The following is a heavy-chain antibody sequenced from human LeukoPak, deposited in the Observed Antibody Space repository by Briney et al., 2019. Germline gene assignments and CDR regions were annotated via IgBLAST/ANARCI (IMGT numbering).Heavy chain of an antibody. Sequence: SETLSLTCTVSGGSVSSGSYYWSWIRQPPGKGLEWIGYIYYSGSTNYNPSLKSRVTISVDTSKNQFSLKLSSVTAADTAVYYCAREGSHRLGYFVSGEYYYYGMDVWGKGTTVTVSS. D-gene: IGHD3-9*01. CDR2: IYYSGST. V-gene: IGHV4-61*01. J-gene: IGHJ6*04. CDR3: AREGSHRLGYFVSGEYYYYGMDV. CDR1: GGSVSSGSYY.